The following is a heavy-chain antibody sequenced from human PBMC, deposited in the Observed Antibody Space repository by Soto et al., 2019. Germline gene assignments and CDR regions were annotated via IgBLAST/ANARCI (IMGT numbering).Heavy chain of an antibody. CDR2: INAGNGNT. V-gene: IGHV1-3*01. D-gene: IGHD1-26*01. CDR1: GYTFTSYA. J-gene: IGHJ6*02. CDR3: ARGGSIGGATTYYYYYGMDV. Sequence: ASVKVSCKASGYTFTSYAMHWVRQAPGQRLEWMGWINAGNGNTKYSQKFQGRVTITRDTSASTAYMELSSLRSEDTAVYYCARGGSIGGATTYYYYYGMDVWGQGTTVTGSS.